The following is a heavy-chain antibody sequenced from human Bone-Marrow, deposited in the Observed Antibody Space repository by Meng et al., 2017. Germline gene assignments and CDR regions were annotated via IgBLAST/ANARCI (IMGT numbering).Heavy chain of an antibody. CDR1: GGSFSGYY. D-gene: IGHD5-18*01. J-gene: IGHJ2*01. CDR3: ARSAGIQLWLFGPNWYLDL. V-gene: IGHV4-34*01. CDR2: INHSGST. Sequence: SETLSLTCAVYGGSFSGYYWSWIRQPPGKGLEWIGEINHSGSTNYNPSLKSRVTISVDTSKNQFSLKLSSVTAADTAVYYCARSAGIQLWLFGPNWYLDLWGRGTLVTVSS.